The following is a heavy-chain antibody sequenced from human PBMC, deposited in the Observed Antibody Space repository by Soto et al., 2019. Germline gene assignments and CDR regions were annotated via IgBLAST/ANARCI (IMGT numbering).Heavy chain of an antibody. CDR1: GGSISSGGYY. J-gene: IGHJ3*02. D-gene: IGHD2-15*01. V-gene: IGHV4-31*03. Sequence: SETLSLTCTVSGGSISSGGYYWSWIRQHPGKGLEWIGYIYYSGSTYYNPSLKSRVTISVGTSKNQFSLKLSSVTAADTAVYYCAREVVAATQAAFDIWGQGTMVTVSS. CDR3: AREVVAATQAAFDI. CDR2: IYYSGST.